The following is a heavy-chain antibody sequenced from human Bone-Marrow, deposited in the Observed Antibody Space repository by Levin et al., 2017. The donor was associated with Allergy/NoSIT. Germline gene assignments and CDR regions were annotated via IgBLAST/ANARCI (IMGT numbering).Heavy chain of an antibody. J-gene: IGHJ5*02. CDR2: IKEDGSEK. CDR1: GFTFSNSW. Sequence: AGGSLRLSCAASGFTFSNSWMSWVRQTPGKGLEWVANIKEDGSEKYYVDSVKGRFTISRDNAKNSLYVQMNSLRAEDTAVYYCARDQFRRATIGARWFDPWGQGTLFIVSS. D-gene: IGHD5-24*01. V-gene: IGHV3-7*01. CDR3: ARDQFRRATIGARWFDP.